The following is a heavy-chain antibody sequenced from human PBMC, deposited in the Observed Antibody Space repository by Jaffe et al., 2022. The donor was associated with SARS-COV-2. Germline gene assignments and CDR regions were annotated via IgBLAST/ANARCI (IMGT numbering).Heavy chain of an antibody. J-gene: IGHJ4*02. CDR2: IYYSGST. CDR1: GGSISSSSYY. V-gene: IGHV4-39*01. D-gene: IGHD3-16*02. CDR3: ARLKPDMITFGGVIVAFDY. Sequence: QLQLQESGPGLVKPSETLSLTCTVSGGSISSSSYYWGWIRQPPGKGLEWIGSIYYSGSTYYNPSLKSRVTISVDTSKNQFSLKLSSVTAADTAVYYCARLKPDMITFGGVIVAFDYWGQGTLVTVSS.